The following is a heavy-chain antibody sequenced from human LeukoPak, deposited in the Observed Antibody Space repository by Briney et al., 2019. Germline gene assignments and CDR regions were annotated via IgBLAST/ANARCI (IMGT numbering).Heavy chain of an antibody. D-gene: IGHD3-10*01. CDR2: ITSTGTYT. CDR3: ARNTYYYGSGSDY. Sequence: GSLRLSCAASGFTFSSYSMNWVRQAPGKGLEWVSSITSTGTYTFYADSVKGRFTISRDNAKNSLYLQMNSLRAEDTAVYYCARNTYYYGSGSDYWGQGTLVTVSS. CDR1: GFTFSSYS. V-gene: IGHV3-21*04. J-gene: IGHJ4*02.